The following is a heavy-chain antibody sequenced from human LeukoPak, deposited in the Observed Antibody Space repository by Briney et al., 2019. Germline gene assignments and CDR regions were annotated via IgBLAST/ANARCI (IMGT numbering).Heavy chain of an antibody. CDR2: INAGNGNT. D-gene: IGHD3-10*01. J-gene: IGHJ6*02. CDR3: ARGGSDGELLSYYYYYGMDV. Sequence: APVKVSCKASGYTFTSYAMHWVRQAPGQRLEWMGWINAGNGNTKYSQKFQGRVTITRDTSASTAYMELSSLRSEDTAVYYCARGGSDGELLSYYYYYGMDVWGQGTTVTVSS. CDR1: GYTFTSYA. V-gene: IGHV1-3*01.